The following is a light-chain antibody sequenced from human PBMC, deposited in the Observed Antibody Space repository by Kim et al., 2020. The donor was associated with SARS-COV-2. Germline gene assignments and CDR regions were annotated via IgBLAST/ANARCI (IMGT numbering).Light chain of an antibody. CDR2: DTS. V-gene: IGKV1D-13*01. Sequence: SASVGDRVTSACRESQGVDCALAWYQQKPGTVPKLLIYDTSILESGVPSRFSGSGSGTDFTLTISNLQPEDFATYFCQQFNDYPRSFGQGTKLEI. J-gene: IGKJ2*03. CDR1: QGVDCA. CDR3: QQFNDYPRS.